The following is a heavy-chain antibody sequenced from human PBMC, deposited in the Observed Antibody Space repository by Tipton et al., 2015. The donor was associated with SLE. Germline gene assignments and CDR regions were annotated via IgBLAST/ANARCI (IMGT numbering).Heavy chain of an antibody. CDR2: IYYTGSA. CDR3: ARDWQNSVFDY. J-gene: IGHJ4*02. V-gene: IGHV4-59*12. D-gene: IGHD4-23*01. Sequence: TLSLTCSVSGGSISSNYWIWIRQPPGKGLEWIGYIYYTGSANYNPSLKSRVTISVDTAKNQFSLKLTSVTAADTAVYYCARDWQNSVFDYWGQGTLVTVSS. CDR1: GGSISSNY.